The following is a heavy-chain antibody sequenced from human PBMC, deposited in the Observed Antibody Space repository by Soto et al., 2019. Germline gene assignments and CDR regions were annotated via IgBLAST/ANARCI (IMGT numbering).Heavy chain of an antibody. J-gene: IGHJ6*02. CDR3: ARDDLETTVTTLFRGEGYYYYGMDV. CDR1: GFTVISYS. CDR2: ISSSSSYI. Sequence: LRXYFASSGFTVISYSMNWVRQAPGKGLEWVSSISSSSSYIYYADSVKGRFTISRDNAKNSLYLQMNSLRAEDTAVYYCARDDLETTVTTLFRGEGYYYYGMDVWGQGTTVTVSS. D-gene: IGHD4-17*01. V-gene: IGHV3-21*01.